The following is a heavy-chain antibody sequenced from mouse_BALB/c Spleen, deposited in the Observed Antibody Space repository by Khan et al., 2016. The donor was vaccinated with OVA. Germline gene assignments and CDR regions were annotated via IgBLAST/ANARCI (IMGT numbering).Heavy chain of an antibody. CDR2: INPSNGYT. CDR3: VRDGAYHRNDGWFAY. D-gene: IGHD2-14*01. Sequence: QIQLVQSGAELARPGASVKMSCKASGYTFTSYTIHWIKKRPGQGLEWIGYINPSNGYTNYNQKFKDKATLTTDKSSTTAYLQLSSLTSDDSAVYNCVRDGAYHRNDGWFAYWGQGTLFTVSA. V-gene: IGHV1-4*01. J-gene: IGHJ3*01. CDR1: GYTFTSYT.